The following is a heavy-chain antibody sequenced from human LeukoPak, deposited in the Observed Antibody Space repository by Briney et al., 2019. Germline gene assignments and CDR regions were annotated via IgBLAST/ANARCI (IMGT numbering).Heavy chain of an antibody. J-gene: IGHJ6*03. CDR3: ARLGFGDLLSHYYYYIDV. Sequence: SETLSLPCTVSGGSLTSYYWSWIRRSPGKGLEYIGYIHLSGSTKYNPSLTSRVTLSMDTSKKQFSLTLNSVTAADTAIYYCARLGFGDLLSHYYYYIDVWGKGTTVTVSS. CDR2: IHLSGST. V-gene: IGHV4-59*01. D-gene: IGHD3-10*01. CDR1: GGSLTSYY.